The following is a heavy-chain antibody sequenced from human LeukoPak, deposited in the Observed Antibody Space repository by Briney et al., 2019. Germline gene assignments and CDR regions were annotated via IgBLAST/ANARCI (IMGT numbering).Heavy chain of an antibody. J-gene: IGHJ6*02. V-gene: IGHV4-30-4*01. Sequence: SQTLSLTCTVSGGSISSGDYYWSWIRQPPRKGLEWIGYIYYSGSTYYNPSLKSRVTISVHTSKNQFSLKLSSVTAADTAVYYCARGVGTIFGVAHYYGMDVWGQGTTVTVSS. CDR2: IYYSGST. D-gene: IGHD3-3*01. CDR3: ARGVGTIFGVAHYYGMDV. CDR1: GGSISSGDYY.